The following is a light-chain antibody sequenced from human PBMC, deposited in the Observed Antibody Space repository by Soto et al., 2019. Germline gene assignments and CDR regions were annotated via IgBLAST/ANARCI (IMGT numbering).Light chain of an antibody. J-gene: IGKJ2*01. Sequence: DIQLTQSPSFLSASVGDRVTITCRAGQGISSYLAWYQQKPGKAPKLLIYAASTLQSGVPSRFSGSGSGTEFPLTISSLQPQDFATYYCQQLNSYPPNTFGQGTKLEIK. CDR3: QQLNSYPPNT. V-gene: IGKV1-9*01. CDR2: AAS. CDR1: QGISSY.